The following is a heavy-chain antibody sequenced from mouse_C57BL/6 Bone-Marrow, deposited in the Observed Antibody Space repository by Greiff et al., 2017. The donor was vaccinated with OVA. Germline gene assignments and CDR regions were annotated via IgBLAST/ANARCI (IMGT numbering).Heavy chain of an antibody. V-gene: IGHV1-19*01. CDR2: INPYNGGT. J-gene: IGHJ3*01. Sequence: VQLQQSGPVLVKPGASVKMSCKASGYTFTDYYMNWVKQSHGKSLEWIGVINPYNGGTSYNQKFKGKATLTVDKSSSTAYMELNSLTSEDSAVYYCARRDGDYDYPWCADWGQGTLVTVSA. D-gene: IGHD2-4*01. CDR1: GYTFTDYY. CDR3: ARRDGDYDYPWCAD.